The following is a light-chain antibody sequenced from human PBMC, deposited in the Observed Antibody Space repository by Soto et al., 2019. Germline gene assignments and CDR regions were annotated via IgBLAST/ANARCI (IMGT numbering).Light chain of an antibody. J-gene: IGKJ3*01. CDR3: QQYNDWPFT. CDR1: QSVSVN. Sequence: EIVMTQSPGTLSVSPGERATLSCRASQSVSVNLAWYQQKPGQAPRLLIYGVSTRATGIPARFSGSESGTEFTLTISGLQSEDFAVYYCQQYNDWPFTFGPGTKVDIK. CDR2: GVS. V-gene: IGKV3-15*01.